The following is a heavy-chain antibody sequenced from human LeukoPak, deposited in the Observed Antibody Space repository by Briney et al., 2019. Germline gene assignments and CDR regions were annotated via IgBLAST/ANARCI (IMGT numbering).Heavy chain of an antibody. CDR3: VQSTAWYRSSWYLIY. V-gene: IGHV3-23*01. J-gene: IGHJ4*02. CDR1: GLAFSSYA. D-gene: IGHD6-13*01. Sequence: GGSLRLSCAASGLAFSSYAMTWVRQAPGKGLEWVSGIGSGSGGRTYYADSVKGRFSISRDNSRDTLNLQMNSLRAEDTAIYYCVQSTAWYRSSWYLIYWGQGILVTVSS. CDR2: IGSGSGGRT.